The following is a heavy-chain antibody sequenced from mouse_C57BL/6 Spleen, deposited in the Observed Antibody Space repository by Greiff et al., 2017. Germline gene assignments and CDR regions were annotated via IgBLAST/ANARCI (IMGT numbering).Heavy chain of an antibody. CDR1: GYTFTSYW. J-gene: IGHJ2*01. CDR3: ARSEYDYFDY. V-gene: IGHV1-52*01. CDR2: IDPSDSET. Sequence: QVQLKQPGAELVRPGSSVKLSCKASGYTFTSYWMHWVKQRPIQGLEWSGNIDPSDSETHYNQKFKDKATLTVDKSSSTAYMQLSSLTSEDSAVYYCARSEYDYFDYWGQGTTLTVSS. D-gene: IGHD5-1*01.